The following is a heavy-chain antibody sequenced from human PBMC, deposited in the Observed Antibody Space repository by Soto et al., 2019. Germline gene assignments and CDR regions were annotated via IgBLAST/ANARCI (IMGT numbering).Heavy chain of an antibody. V-gene: IGHV3-48*02. CDR3: AKSGDSAGWGIDF. D-gene: IGHD6-19*01. Sequence: GGSLRLSCVGSGFMFDSFAMNWVRQAPGKGLEWVAYINGGSDSIYYAESVKGRFTISRDNARNSLSLQMDSLSDEDTAVYYCAKSGDSAGWGIDFWGQGTLVTVSS. CDR2: INGGSDSI. J-gene: IGHJ4*02. CDR1: GFMFDSFA.